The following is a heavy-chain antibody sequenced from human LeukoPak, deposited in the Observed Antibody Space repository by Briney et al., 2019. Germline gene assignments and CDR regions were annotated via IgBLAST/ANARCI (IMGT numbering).Heavy chain of an antibody. Sequence: PGGSLRLSCAASGFTFDDYGMTWVRQAPGKGLEWVSGINWNGDTIGYADSVKGRFTISRDNAKNSLYLQMNTLRAEDTAVYYCARDLVWFGEPKGYYNYMDVWGKGTTVTVSS. V-gene: IGHV3-20*04. D-gene: IGHD3-10*01. J-gene: IGHJ6*03. CDR1: GFTFDDYG. CDR3: ARDLVWFGEPKGYYNYMDV. CDR2: INWNGDTI.